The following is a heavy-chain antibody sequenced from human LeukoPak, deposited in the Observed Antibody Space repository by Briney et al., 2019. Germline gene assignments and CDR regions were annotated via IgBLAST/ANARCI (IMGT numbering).Heavy chain of an antibody. CDR3: ASLGGYGSGRGENFDY. D-gene: IGHD3-10*01. J-gene: IGHJ4*02. V-gene: IGHV4-38-2*02. CDR1: GYSISSGYY. CDR2: IYHSGST. Sequence: PSETLPLTCTVSGYSISSGYYWGWIRQPPGKGLEWIGSIYHSGSTYYNPSLKSRVTISVDTSKNQFSLKLSSVTAADTAVYYCASLGGYGSGRGENFDYWGQGTLVTVSS.